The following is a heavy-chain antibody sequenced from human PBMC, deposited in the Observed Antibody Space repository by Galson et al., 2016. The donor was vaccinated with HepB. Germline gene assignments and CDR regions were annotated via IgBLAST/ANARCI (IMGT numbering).Heavy chain of an antibody. CDR2: MSHDGSHI. CDR3: AKDHGNRWLNNWFDP. V-gene: IGHV3-30*18. D-gene: IGHD6-19*01. Sequence: SLRLSCAASGFTFSNYGMHWIRQAPGKGLEWVAVMSHDGSHIVYVDSVKGRFSISRDNSKNTLYLQMNSRRDEDTAVYYCAKDHGNRWLNNWFDPWGQGTLGTVSS. J-gene: IGHJ5*02. CDR1: GFTFSNYG.